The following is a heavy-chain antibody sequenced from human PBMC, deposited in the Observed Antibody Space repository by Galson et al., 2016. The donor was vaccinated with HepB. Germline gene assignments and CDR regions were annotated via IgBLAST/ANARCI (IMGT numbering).Heavy chain of an antibody. Sequence: SLRLSCAVSGFTVSSNYMNWVRQAPGKGLEWVSVLYSGGTTYYADSVKGRFTISRENTKNTLYLQMNSLRIEDTAVYYCAREGLGGLLSHYIDYWGQGTLVTVSS. V-gene: IGHV3-53*01. CDR1: GFTVSSNY. CDR3: AREGLGGLLSHYIDY. CDR2: LYSGGTT. D-gene: IGHD3-10*01. J-gene: IGHJ4*02.